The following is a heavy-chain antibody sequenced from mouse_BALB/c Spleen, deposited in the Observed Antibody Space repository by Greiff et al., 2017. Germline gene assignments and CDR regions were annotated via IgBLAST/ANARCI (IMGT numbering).Heavy chain of an antibody. J-gene: IGHJ3*01. CDR3: ARNDYGYRFAY. D-gene: IGHD1-2*01. CDR1: GFTFSSYG. Sequence: DVKLVESGGGLVQPGGSLKLSCAASGFTFSSYGMSWVRQTPDKRLELVATINSNGGSTYYPDSVTGRFTISRDNAKNTLYLQMSSLKSEDTAMYYCARNDYGYRFAYWGQGTLVTVSA. CDR2: INSNGGST. V-gene: IGHV5-6-3*01.